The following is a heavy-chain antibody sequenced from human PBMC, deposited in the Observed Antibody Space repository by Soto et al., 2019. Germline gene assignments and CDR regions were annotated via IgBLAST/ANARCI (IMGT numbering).Heavy chain of an antibody. J-gene: IGHJ4*02. Sequence: EVQLLESGGGLVQPGGSLRLSCAASGFTFRDYAMGWVRQAPGKGLEWVSHISISGTNTYYADSVKGRFTISRDNSKRRLFLQMNSLRVDDTAVYYCATRGVEQYLVQGDGVDYWGQGTVATVSS. D-gene: IGHD6-13*01. CDR1: GFTFRDYA. CDR3: ATRGVEQYLVQGDGVDY. CDR2: ISISGTNT. V-gene: IGHV3-23*01.